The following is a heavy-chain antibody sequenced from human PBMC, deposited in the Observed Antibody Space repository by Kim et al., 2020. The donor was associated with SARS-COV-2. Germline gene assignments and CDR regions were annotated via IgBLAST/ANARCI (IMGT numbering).Heavy chain of an antibody. CDR2: IKSETDGGTA. J-gene: IGHJ4*02. Sequence: GGSLRLSCAVSGIPFSNAWFNWVRQSPGKGLEWVGRIKSETDGGTADLAAPVKGRFAISRDDSKNTLYLLMNNVKTDDSAVYYCTTASMRWGQGNLVTV. CDR3: TTASMR. CDR1: GIPFSNAW. D-gene: IGHD2-2*01. V-gene: IGHV3-15*01.